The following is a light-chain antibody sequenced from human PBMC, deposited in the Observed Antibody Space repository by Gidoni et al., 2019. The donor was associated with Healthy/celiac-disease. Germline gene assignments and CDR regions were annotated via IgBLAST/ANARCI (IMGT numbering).Light chain of an antibody. Sequence: IVMTQSPLSLPVTPGEPASISCRSSQSLLHSNGYNYLDWYLQKPGQSPQLLIYLTSTRASGVPDRFSGSGSGTDFTLKINRVEADDVGVYYCMQALQTPLTFGGGTKVEIK. CDR1: QSLLHSNGYNY. CDR2: LTS. CDR3: MQALQTPLT. V-gene: IGKV2-28*01. J-gene: IGKJ4*01.